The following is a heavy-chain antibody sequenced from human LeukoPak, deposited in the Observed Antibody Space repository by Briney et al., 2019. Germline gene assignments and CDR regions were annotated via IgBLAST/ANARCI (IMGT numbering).Heavy chain of an antibody. CDR2: INHSGST. V-gene: IGHV4-34*01. CDR3: ARVLNYYGSGSYFDY. D-gene: IGHD3-10*01. Sequence: PSETLSLTCAVYGGSFSGYYWSWIRQPPGKGLEWIGEINHSGSTNYNPSLKSRVTISVDRSKNQFSLKLSSVTAADTAVYYCARVLNYYGSGSYFDYWGQGTLVTVSS. J-gene: IGHJ4*02. CDR1: GGSFSGYY.